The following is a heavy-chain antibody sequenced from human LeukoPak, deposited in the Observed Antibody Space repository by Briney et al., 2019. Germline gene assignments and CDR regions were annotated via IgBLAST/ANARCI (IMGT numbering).Heavy chain of an antibody. Sequence: GASVKVSCKASGYTFTGYYMHWVRQAPGQGLEWMGWINPNSGGTNYAQRFQGRVTMTRDTSISTAYMELSRLRSEDTAVYYCARSILRYYYYYMDVWGKGTTVTVSS. V-gene: IGHV1-2*02. CDR1: GYTFTGYY. CDR2: INPNSGGT. D-gene: IGHD3-3*01. J-gene: IGHJ6*03. CDR3: ARSILRYYYYYMDV.